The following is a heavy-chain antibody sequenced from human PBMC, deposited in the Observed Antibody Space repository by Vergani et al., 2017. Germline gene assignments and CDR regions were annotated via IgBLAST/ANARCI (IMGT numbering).Heavy chain of an antibody. V-gene: IGHV3-30*03. CDR1: GFTFSSYG. Sequence: VQLVESGGGVVQPGRSLRLSCAASGFTFSSYGMHWVRQAPGKGLEWVAVISYDGSNKYYADSVKGRFTISRDNSKNTLYRQMNSLRAEDTAVYYCARDRSRTTGMDVWGQGTTVTVSS. J-gene: IGHJ6*02. D-gene: IGHD2/OR15-2a*01. CDR3: ARDRSRTTGMDV. CDR2: ISYDGSNK.